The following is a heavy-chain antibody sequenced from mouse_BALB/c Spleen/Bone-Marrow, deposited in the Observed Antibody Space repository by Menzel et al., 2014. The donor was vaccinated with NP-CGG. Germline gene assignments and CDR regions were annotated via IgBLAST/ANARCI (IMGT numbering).Heavy chain of an antibody. V-gene: IGHV1S135*01. J-gene: IGHJ2*01. CDR1: GYSFTSYY. D-gene: IGHD2-4*01. CDR3: ARAYDFLDY. CDR2: IDPFNGGT. Sequence: VQLKESGPELMKPGASVKISCKASGYSFTSYYMHWVKQSHGKSLEWIGYIDPFNGGTSYNQKFKGKATLTVDKSSNTAYMLLSSLTSEDSAVYYCARAYDFLDYWGQGSTLTVSS.